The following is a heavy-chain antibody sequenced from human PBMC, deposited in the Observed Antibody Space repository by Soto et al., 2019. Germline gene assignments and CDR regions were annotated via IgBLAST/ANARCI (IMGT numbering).Heavy chain of an antibody. J-gene: IGHJ4*02. CDR1: GFTFSNAW. CDR3: TSSVGISSTTGCLDS. V-gene: IGHV3-15*01. D-gene: IGHD3-3*02. Sequence: EVQLVESGGGLVKPGGSLRLSCAASGFTFSNAWMSWVRQAPGKGLEWVGHVKTNAGGGTTGYAAFVKGRFTISRDDSVDTLYIEMNSPKTDDTALYYCTSSVGISSTTGCLDSWGQGPRVNVSA. CDR2: VKTNAGGGTT.